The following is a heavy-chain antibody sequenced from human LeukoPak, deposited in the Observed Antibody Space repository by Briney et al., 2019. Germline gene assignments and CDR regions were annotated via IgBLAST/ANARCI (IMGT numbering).Heavy chain of an antibody. D-gene: IGHD3-10*01. J-gene: IGHJ4*02. Sequence: GGSLRLSCAASGFTFSNYAMSWVRQAPGKGLEWVSAISYSGGSTYYADSVKGRFTISRDNSMNTLYLQVNSLRAEDTGVYYCAKGHYYGSGSLDYWGQGTLVTVSS. V-gene: IGHV3-23*01. CDR3: AKGHYYGSGSLDY. CDR1: GFTFSNYA. CDR2: ISYSGGST.